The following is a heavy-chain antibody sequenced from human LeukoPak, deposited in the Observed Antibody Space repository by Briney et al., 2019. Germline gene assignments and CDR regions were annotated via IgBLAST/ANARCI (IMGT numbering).Heavy chain of an antibody. CDR3: ARDYGGSSPFDY. CDR2: VNWHGSST. J-gene: IGHJ4*02. V-gene: IGHV3-20*04. D-gene: IGHD4-23*01. CDR1: GFTFSTYS. Sequence: GGSLRLSCAASGFTFSTYSMNWVRQAPGKGLEWVAGVNWHGSSTGYGSSVKGRFTISRDNAKNSLYLQMNSLRAEDTAVYYCARDYGGSSPFDYWGQGTLVTVSS.